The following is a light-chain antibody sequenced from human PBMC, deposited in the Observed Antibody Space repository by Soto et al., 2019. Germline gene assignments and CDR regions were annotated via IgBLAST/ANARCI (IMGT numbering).Light chain of an antibody. CDR3: QQYGSSPMYT. J-gene: IGKJ2*01. CDR1: QSVSSSY. Sequence: EIVLTQSPAILSASPGERATLSCRASQSVSSSYLAWYQQKPGQAPRLLIHGASTRATAIPDRFSGTGSGTDFTLTISRLEPEDSAVYYCQQYGSSPMYTFGQGTKLEIK. CDR2: GAS. V-gene: IGKV3-20*01.